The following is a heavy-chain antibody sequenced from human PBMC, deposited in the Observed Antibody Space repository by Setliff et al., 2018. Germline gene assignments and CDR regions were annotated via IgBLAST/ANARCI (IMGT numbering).Heavy chain of an antibody. Sequence: PSETLSLTCNVSGDSISSTYHWGWIRQSPGKGLEWIGTIYHSGNTYYNPSLNSRLTISVDTSKNQFSLRLTSVTAADTAIYYCARVRNTQNGFFDWPDGAVAGYGMDVWGQGTTVTVSS. D-gene: IGHD6-19*01. CDR3: ARVRNTQNGFFDWPDGAVAGYGMDV. J-gene: IGHJ6*02. V-gene: IGHV4-38-2*02. CDR1: GDSISSTYH. CDR2: IYHSGNT.